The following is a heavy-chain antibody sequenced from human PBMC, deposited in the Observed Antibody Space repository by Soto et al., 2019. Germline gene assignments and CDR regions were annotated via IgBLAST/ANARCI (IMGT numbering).Heavy chain of an antibody. J-gene: IGHJ4*02. CDR1: GFTFRGST. CDR3: TCAYESSNYYFDY. D-gene: IGHD3-22*01. V-gene: IGHV3-73*01. CDR2: ISIKPNNYAT. Sequence: GGSLRLSCVASGFTFRGSTIHWVRQASGKGLEWIGLISIKPNNYATVYAASVTGRFTISRDDSKNTAFLQMNSLKTADTPVYYGTCAYESSNYYFDYWGRGTLVTVSS.